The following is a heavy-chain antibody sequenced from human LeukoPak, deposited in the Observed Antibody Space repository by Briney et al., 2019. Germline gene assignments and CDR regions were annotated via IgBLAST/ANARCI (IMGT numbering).Heavy chain of an antibody. CDR3: ARAVTMVRGVIMGY. D-gene: IGHD3-10*01. CDR2: INPNSGGT. J-gene: IGHJ4*02. V-gene: IGHV1-2*02. CDR1: GYTFTGYY. Sequence: GASVKVSWKASGYTFTGYYMHWVRQAPGQGLEWMGWINPNSGGTNYAQKFQGRVTMTRDTSISTAYMELSRLRSDDTAVYYCARAVTMVRGVIMGYWGQGTLVTVSS.